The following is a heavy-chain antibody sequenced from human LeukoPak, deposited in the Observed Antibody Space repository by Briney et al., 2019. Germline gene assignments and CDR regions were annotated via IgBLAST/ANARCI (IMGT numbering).Heavy chain of an antibody. Sequence: GASVKVSCKASGYTFTGYYMHWVRQAPGQGLEWMGWINPNSGGTNYAQKFRGRVTMTRDTSISTAYMELSRLRSDDTAVYYCARDMAVTGAFDIWGQGTMVTVSS. CDR1: GYTFTGYY. D-gene: IGHD4/OR15-4a*01. V-gene: IGHV1-2*02. CDR3: ARDMAVTGAFDI. CDR2: INPNSGGT. J-gene: IGHJ3*02.